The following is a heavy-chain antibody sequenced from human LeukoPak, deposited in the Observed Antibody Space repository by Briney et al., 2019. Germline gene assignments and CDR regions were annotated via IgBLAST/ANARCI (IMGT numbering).Heavy chain of an antibody. D-gene: IGHD2-2*02. CDR3: AKNRIPASITPDS. J-gene: IGHJ4*02. CDR1: GFTFSDYV. Sequence: PGGSLRLSCAASGFTFSDYVMHWLRQSPDEGLEWLAVIAYDAKKTCYADSVKGRFTISRDNSRDTLFLQMNSLRPDDTAVYYCAKNRIPASITPDSWGQGTLVTVSS. CDR2: IAYDAKKT. V-gene: IGHV3-30*18.